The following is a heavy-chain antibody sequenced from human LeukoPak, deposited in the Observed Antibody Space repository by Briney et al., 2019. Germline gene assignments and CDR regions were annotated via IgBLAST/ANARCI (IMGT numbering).Heavy chain of an antibody. V-gene: IGHV1-69*04. CDR3: ARDDIGGATDYYYYYGMDV. J-gene: IGHJ6*02. D-gene: IGHD1-26*01. CDR2: IIPILGIA. Sequence: SVKVSCKASGGTFSSYAISWVRQAPGQGLEWMGRIIPILGIANYAQKSQGRVTITADKSTSTAYMELSSLRSEDTAVYYCARDDIGGATDYYYYYGMDVWGQGTTVTVSS. CDR1: GGTFSSYA.